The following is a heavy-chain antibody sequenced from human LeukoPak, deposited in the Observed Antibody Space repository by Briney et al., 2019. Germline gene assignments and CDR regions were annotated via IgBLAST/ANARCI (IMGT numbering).Heavy chain of an antibody. CDR1: GFTFSSYW. V-gene: IGHV3-74*01. J-gene: IGHJ4*02. Sequence: GGSLRLSCAASGFTFSSYWMHWVRQTPGKGLMWVARIKSDGSTIYADSVQGRFTISRDNAKNTVYLQMNSLRVDDTAIYYCVRDGGRLNFGNGASFDYWGQGTLVTVSS. CDR3: VRDGGRLNFGNGASFDY. CDR2: IKSDGST. D-gene: IGHD3-10*01.